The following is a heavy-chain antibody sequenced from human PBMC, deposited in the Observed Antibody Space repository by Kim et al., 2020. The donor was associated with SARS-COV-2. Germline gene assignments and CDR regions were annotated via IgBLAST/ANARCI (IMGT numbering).Heavy chain of an antibody. J-gene: IGHJ4*02. Sequence: YAAPGKGRFTISRDNSKNTLYLQMNSLRAEDTAVYYCAKDPYYYGSGKGNWGQGTLVTVSS. V-gene: IGHV3-23*01. CDR3: AKDPYYYGSGKGN. D-gene: IGHD3-10*01.